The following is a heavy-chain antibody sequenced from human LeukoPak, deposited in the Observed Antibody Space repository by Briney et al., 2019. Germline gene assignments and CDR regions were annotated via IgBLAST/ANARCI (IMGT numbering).Heavy chain of an antibody. CDR1: GGSISSGSYY. Sequence: PSETLSLTCTVSGGSISSGSYYWSWIRQPAGKGLEWIGRIYTSGSTNYNPSLKSRVTISVDTSKNQFSLKLSSVTAADTALYYCASLHVGGYYPSFYYYMDVWGKGTTVTVSS. D-gene: IGHD3-3*01. J-gene: IGHJ6*03. V-gene: IGHV4-61*02. CDR2: IYTSGST. CDR3: ASLHVGGYYPSFYYYMDV.